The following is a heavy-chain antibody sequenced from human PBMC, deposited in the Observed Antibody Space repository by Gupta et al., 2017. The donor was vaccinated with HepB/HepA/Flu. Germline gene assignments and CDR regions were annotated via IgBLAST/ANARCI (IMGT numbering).Heavy chain of an antibody. J-gene: IGHJ4*02. CDR3: ARKLSPGDQGMDY. D-gene: IGHD6-13*01. V-gene: IGHV1-2*02. CDR1: GYTFSVYY. Sequence: QVQLVQSGTEVKRPGASVKVSCKASGYTFSVYYIHWLRQAPGQGPEWMGWINPDSGDTLYAQKFEDRITMTRDTMTRDASIGTAYMELNNLRFDDTAMYYCARKLSPGDQGMDYWGQGTRVTVTS. CDR2: INPDSGDT.